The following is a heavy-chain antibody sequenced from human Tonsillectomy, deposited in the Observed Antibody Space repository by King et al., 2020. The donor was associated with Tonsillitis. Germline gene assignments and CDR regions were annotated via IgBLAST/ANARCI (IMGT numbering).Heavy chain of an antibody. D-gene: IGHD3-10*01. Sequence: QLQESGPGLVKPSETLSLTCTVSGGSVSSDSSYWSWIRQPPGQGLEWIGYIYYSGSSSYNPSLKSRVTISLDTSKHHFYLNLSSVTAADTAVYYCPREGTRRNLDYWGQGTLVTVS. CDR2: IYYSGSS. V-gene: IGHV4-61*03. CDR3: PREGTRRNLDY. J-gene: IGHJ4*02. CDR1: GGSVSSDSSY.